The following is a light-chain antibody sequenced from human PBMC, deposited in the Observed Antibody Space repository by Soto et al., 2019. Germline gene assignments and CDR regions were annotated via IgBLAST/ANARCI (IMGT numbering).Light chain of an antibody. V-gene: IGLV2-8*01. CDR3: SSYAGSNNPPVV. Sequence: QSVLTQPPSASGSPGQSVTISCTGTSNDVGGYNYVSWYQQHPGKAPKVMIYEVSKRPSGVPDRFSGSKSGNTASLTVSGLQADDEADYYCSSYAGSNNPPVVFGGGTQLTVL. CDR2: EVS. J-gene: IGLJ2*01. CDR1: SNDVGGYNY.